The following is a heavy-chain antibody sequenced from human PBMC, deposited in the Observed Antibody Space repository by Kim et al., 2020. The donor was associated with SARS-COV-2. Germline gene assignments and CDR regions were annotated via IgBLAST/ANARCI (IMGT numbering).Heavy chain of an antibody. V-gene: IGHV1-18*01. CDR2: ISAYNGNT. J-gene: IGHJ5*02. CDR1: SYTFTNYG. CDR3: ARSGSNQLYWFDP. D-gene: IGHD3-10*01. Sequence: ASVKVSCKASSYTFTNYGINWVRQAPGQGLEWMGWISAYNGNTNYAQKLQGRVTMTTDTSTSTAYMELRSLRSDDTAVYYCARSGSNQLYWFDPWGQGTLVTVSS.